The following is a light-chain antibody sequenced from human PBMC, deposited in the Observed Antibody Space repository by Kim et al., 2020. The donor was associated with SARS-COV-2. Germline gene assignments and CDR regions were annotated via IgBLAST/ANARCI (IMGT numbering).Light chain of an antibody. CDR3: QVWDSSSDLGV. J-gene: IGLJ1*01. Sequence: VAPGKTARITCGGNNIGSKSVHCYQQKPGQAPVLVIYYDSDRPSGIPERFSGSNSGNTATLTISRVEAGDEADYYCQVWDSSSDLGVFGTGTKVTVL. V-gene: IGLV3-21*04. CDR1: NIGSKS. CDR2: YDS.